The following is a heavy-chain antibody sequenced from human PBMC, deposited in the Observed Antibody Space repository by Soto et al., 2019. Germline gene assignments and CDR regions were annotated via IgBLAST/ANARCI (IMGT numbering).Heavy chain of an antibody. Sequence: SETLSLTCTVSGGSISSSSYYWGWIRQPPGKGQEWIGSIFYSGSTYYNPSPKSRVTISVDTSKSQFSLKLSSVTAADTAVYFCARPGGYDYAFDIWGQGTMVTVSS. CDR2: IFYSGST. D-gene: IGHD5-12*01. V-gene: IGHV4-39*01. CDR1: GGSISSSSYY. CDR3: ARPGGYDYAFDI. J-gene: IGHJ3*02.